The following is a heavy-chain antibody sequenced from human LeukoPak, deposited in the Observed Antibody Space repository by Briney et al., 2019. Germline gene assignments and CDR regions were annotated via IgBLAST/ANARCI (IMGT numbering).Heavy chain of an antibody. J-gene: IGHJ3*02. D-gene: IGHD5-18*01. Sequence: PGGSLRLSCAASGFTFSSYSMNWVRQAPGKGLEWVSYISSSSSTIYYPDSVKGRFTISRDNAKNSLYLQMNSLRAEDTAVYYCARGPLELWYESDAFDIWGQGTMVTVSS. V-gene: IGHV3-48*01. CDR3: ARGPLELWYESDAFDI. CDR2: ISSSSSTI. CDR1: GFTFSSYS.